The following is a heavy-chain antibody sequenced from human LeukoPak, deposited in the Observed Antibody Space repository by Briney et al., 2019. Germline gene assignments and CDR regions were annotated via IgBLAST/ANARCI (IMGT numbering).Heavy chain of an antibody. CDR1: GGSISSYY. CDR2: IYYSGST. CDR3: AREQYYYDSSGYFSWFDP. V-gene: IGHV4-59*01. Sequence: SETLSPTCTVSGGSISSYYWSWIRQPPGKGLEWIGYIYYSGSTNYNPSLKGRVTISVDTSKNQFSLKLSSVTAADTAVYYCAREQYYYDSSGYFSWFDPWGQGTLVTVSS. D-gene: IGHD3-22*01. J-gene: IGHJ5*02.